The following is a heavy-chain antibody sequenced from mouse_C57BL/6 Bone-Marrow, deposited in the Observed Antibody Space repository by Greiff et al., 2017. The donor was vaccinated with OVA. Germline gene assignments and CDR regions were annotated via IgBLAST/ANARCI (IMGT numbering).Heavy chain of an antibody. CDR2: IRNKANNHAT. CDR3: TRSIYYYGSSLFAY. D-gene: IGHD1-1*01. Sequence: EVKLMESGGGLVQPGGSMKLSCAASGFTFSDAWMDWVRQSPEKGLEWVAEIRNKANNHATYYAESVKGRFTISRDDSKSSVYLQMNSLRAEDTGIYYCTRSIYYYGSSLFAYWGQGTLVTVSA. V-gene: IGHV6-6*01. J-gene: IGHJ3*01. CDR1: GFTFSDAW.